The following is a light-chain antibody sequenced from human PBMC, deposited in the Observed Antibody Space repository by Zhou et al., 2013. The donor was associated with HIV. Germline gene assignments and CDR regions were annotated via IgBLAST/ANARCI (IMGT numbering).Light chain of an antibody. CDR2: GAS. J-gene: IGKJ3*01. CDR1: QSVSSN. V-gene: IGKV3-15*01. CDR3: QQYNNWPPFT. Sequence: EIVMTQSPATLSVSPGERATLSCRASQSVSSNLAWYQQKPGQAPRLLIYGASTRATGIPARFSGSGSGTEFTLTISGLQSEDFAVYYCQQYNNWPPFTFGPGTKVEIK.